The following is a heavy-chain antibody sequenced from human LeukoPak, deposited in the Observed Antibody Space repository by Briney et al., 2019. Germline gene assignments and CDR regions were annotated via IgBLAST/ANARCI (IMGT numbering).Heavy chain of an antibody. CDR2: IKEDGSEK. D-gene: IGHD6-19*01. V-gene: IGHV3-7*03. Sequence: GGSLRLSCAASEFTFSYYWMSWVRQTPGKGLEWVANIKEDGSEKYYVDSVKGRFTISRDNAKNSLYLQMNSLRAEDAAVYYCARETSGYSSGWYGGYFDCWGQGALVTVSS. CDR3: ARETSGYSSGWYGGYFDC. CDR1: EFTFSYYW. J-gene: IGHJ4*02.